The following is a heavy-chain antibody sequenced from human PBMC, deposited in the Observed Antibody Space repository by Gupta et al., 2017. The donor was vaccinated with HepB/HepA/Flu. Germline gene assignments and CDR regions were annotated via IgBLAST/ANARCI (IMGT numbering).Heavy chain of an antibody. Sequence: EVQLVESGGGLVQPGGSLRLSCAASGFTFSSYEMNWVRQAPGKGLEWVSYISSSGSTIYYADSVKGRFTISRDNAKNSLYLQMNSLRAEDTAVYYCSSLWFGEDYWGQGTLVTASS. V-gene: IGHV3-48*03. CDR3: SSLWFGEDY. D-gene: IGHD3-10*01. J-gene: IGHJ4*02. CDR2: ISSSGSTI. CDR1: GFTFSSYE.